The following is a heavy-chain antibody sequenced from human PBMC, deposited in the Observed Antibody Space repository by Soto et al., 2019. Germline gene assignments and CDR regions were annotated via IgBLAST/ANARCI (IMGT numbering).Heavy chain of an antibody. Sequence: SGTMDLSRALSGDTMNSSDGSWIRQPPGKRLEWIGYIYYSASTNYNPSLKSRVTISVDTSKNQFSLKLSSVTAADTAVYYRARGGEPIDYWGQASLVTVSS. CDR3: ARGGEPIDY. V-gene: IGHV4-59*12. CDR2: IYYSAST. D-gene: IGHD2-21*01. J-gene: IGHJ4*02. CDR1: GDTMNSSD.